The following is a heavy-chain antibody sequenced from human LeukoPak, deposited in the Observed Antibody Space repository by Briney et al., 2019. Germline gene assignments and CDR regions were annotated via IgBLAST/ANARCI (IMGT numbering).Heavy chain of an antibody. J-gene: IGHJ4*02. CDR1: GFTVSSNY. CDR2: ISGSSSTI. CDR3: ARGVRYLDY. D-gene: IGHD3-10*01. Sequence: GGSLRLSCAASGFTVSSNYMSWARQAPGKGLEWVSYISGSSSTIYYADSLKGRFTISRDNAKKSLYLQMNSLRDEDTAVYYCARGVRYLDYWGQGTLVTVSS. V-gene: IGHV3-48*02.